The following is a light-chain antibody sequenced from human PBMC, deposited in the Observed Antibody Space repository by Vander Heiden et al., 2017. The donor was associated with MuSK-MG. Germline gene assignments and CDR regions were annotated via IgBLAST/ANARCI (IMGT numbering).Light chain of an antibody. J-gene: IGKJ4*01. Sequence: DIQMTQSPSSLSASVGDRVTITCRASQSISSYLNWFQQKPGKAPKLLIYDASILPGGVASRCFGGSACADFSLTISSLLPQDFATYYYQQNYSTPPHTFGEGTKVEIK. CDR3: QQNYSTPPHT. V-gene: IGKV1-39*01. CDR2: DAS. CDR1: QSISSY.